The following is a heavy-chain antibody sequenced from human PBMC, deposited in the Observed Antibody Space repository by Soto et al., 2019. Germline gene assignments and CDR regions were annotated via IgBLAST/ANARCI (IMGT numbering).Heavy chain of an antibody. J-gene: IGHJ4*02. V-gene: IGHV3-48*02. CDR3: ARDGYCISTSCYGSFDY. Sequence: GGSLRLSCAASGFTFSSYSMNWVRQGPGKGLEWLSYISNSSSSIYYADSVKGRFTISRDNAKNSLYLQMNSLRDEDTAVYYCARDGYCISTSCYGSFDYWGQGTLVTVSS. D-gene: IGHD2-2*03. CDR1: GFTFSSYS. CDR2: ISNSSSSI.